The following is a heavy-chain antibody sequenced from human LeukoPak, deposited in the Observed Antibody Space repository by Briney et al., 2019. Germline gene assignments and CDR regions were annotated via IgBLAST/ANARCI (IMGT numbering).Heavy chain of an antibody. D-gene: IGHD3-16*01. J-gene: IGHJ1*01. Sequence: SETLSLTCSVSGGSISSYYWTWIRQPPGKGLGWIGYRYYSGSTTYNPSLRSRVTISVDTSKSQFSLKLISVTAADTAIYYCARVRGDFETDWGQGTLVTVSS. V-gene: IGHV4-59*01. CDR3: ARVRGDFETD. CDR1: GGSISSYY. CDR2: RYYSGST.